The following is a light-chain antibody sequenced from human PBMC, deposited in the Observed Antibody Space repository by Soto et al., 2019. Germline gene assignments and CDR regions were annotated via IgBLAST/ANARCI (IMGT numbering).Light chain of an antibody. CDR1: HSISSY. V-gene: IGKV1-39*01. CDR3: QQSYSTPRT. CDR2: AAS. J-gene: IGKJ1*01. Sequence: DIQMTQSPSSLSASVGDRVTITCRASHSISSYLNWYQQKPGQAPKLLIYAASSLQVGVPSRFSGSGAGTDFPLTISSLHPEEFATYYCQQSYSTPRTFGQGTKVEIK.